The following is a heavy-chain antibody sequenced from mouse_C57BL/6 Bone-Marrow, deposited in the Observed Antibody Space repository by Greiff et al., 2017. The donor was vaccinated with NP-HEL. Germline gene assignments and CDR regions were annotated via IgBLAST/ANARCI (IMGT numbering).Heavy chain of an antibody. J-gene: IGHJ4*01. Sequence: QVQLQQSGAELARPGASVKMSCKASGYTFTSYTMHWVKQRPGQGLEWIGYINPSSGYTKYNQKFKAKATLTADKSSSTAYMQLSSLTSEDSAVYYSAIYYDYDNYAMDYWGQGTSVTVSS. CDR3: AIYYDYDNYAMDY. CDR2: INPSSGYT. V-gene: IGHV1-4*01. D-gene: IGHD2-4*01. CDR1: GYTFTSYT.